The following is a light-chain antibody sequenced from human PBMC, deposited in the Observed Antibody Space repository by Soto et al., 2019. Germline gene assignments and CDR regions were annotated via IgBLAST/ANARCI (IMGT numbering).Light chain of an antibody. CDR3: QQYNNSPLYT. CDR2: GAS. CDR1: QSVSSN. V-gene: IGKV3-15*01. J-gene: IGKJ2*01. Sequence: EIVMTQSPASLSVSPGERATLSCRASQSVSSNLAWHQQKPRQAPRLLLYGASTRATGIPARFSGSGSGTDFTLTISCLQSEDYAVYYSQQYNNSPLYTFDQGTKLEIK.